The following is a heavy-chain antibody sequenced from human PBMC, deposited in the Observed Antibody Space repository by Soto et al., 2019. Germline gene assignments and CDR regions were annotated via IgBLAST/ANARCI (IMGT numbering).Heavy chain of an antibody. CDR2: VSPYNGDT. Sequence: ASVKVSCKASGYTVTTYGVNWVRQAPGQGLEWMGWVSPYNGDTTYAQNFQGRVTMTTDTSTRTAYMELRSLRSDDTAVYYCAREVGHMDVWGQGTTVTVSS. D-gene: IGHD2-2*01. CDR1: GYTVTTYG. V-gene: IGHV1-18*04. CDR3: AREVGHMDV. J-gene: IGHJ6*02.